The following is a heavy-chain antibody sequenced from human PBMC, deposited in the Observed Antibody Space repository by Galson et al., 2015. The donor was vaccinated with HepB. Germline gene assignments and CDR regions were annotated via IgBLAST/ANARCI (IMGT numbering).Heavy chain of an antibody. CDR2: ISSSGSTI. CDR3: AGRYEMATISHFQH. J-gene: IGHJ1*01. CDR1: GFTFSDYY. D-gene: IGHD5-24*01. V-gene: IGHV3-11*01. Sequence: SLRLSCAASGFTFSDYYMSWIRQAPGKGLEWVSYISSSGSTICYADSVKGRFTISRDNAKNSLYLQMNSLRAEDTAVYYCAGRYEMATISHFQHWGQGTLVTVSS.